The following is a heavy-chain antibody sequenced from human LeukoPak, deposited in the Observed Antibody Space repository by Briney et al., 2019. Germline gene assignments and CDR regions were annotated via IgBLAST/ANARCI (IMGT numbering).Heavy chain of an antibody. CDR1: GGSFSGYY. V-gene: IGHV4-34*01. J-gene: IGHJ4*02. CDR3: ARGRGYYDSSLAY. D-gene: IGHD3-22*01. CDR2: INHSGRI. Sequence: SETLSLTCAVYGGSFSGYYWSWIRQPPGKGLEWIGEINHSGRINSNPSLKSRVTISVDTSKNQFSLKLSSVTAADTAVYYCARGRGYYDSSLAYWGQGTLVTVSS.